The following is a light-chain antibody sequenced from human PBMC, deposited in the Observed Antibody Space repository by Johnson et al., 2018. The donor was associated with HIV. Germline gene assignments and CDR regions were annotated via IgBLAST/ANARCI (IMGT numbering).Light chain of an antibody. CDR3: GTWHTSLSGGGV. V-gene: IGLV1-51*02. CDR2: KNN. CDR1: SSNIGNNY. Sequence: QLVLTQPPSVSAAPGQKVTISCSGSSSNIGNNYVSWFQQLPGTAPKLLIFKNNERPSGIPDRFSASKSGTSATLGLPGLQTGDEGDYYCGTWHTSLSGGGVFGTGTKVTVL. J-gene: IGLJ1*01.